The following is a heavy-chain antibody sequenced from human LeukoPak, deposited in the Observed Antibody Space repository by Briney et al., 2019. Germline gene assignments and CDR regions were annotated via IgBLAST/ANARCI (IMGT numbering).Heavy chain of an antibody. V-gene: IGHV1-69*13. CDR2: IIPIFGTA. D-gene: IGHD3-10*01. CDR1: GGTFSSYA. CDR3: ARSPHYYGSGSLDY. Sequence: SVKVSCKASGGTFSSYAISWVRQAPGQGLEWMGGIIPIFGTANYAQKFQGRVTITADESTSTAYMELSSLRSEDTAVYYCARSPHYYGSGSLDYWGQGTLVTVSS. J-gene: IGHJ4*02.